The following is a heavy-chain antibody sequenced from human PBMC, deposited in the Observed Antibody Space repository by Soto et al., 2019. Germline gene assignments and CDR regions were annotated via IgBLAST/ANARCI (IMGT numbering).Heavy chain of an antibody. D-gene: IGHD2-8*01. V-gene: IGHV1-2*02. CDR1: GSTFTGYY. CDR3: ARSSPLVLMVYAADP. J-gene: IGHJ5*02. CDR2: INPNSGGT. Sequence: QVQLVQSGAEVKKPGASVKVSCKASGSTFTGYYMHWVRQAPGQGLEWMGWINPNSGGTNYARKYQGRVTMTRGTSISTAYMERGRLRSDDTDVYYCARSSPLVLMVYAADPWGQGTLVTGSS.